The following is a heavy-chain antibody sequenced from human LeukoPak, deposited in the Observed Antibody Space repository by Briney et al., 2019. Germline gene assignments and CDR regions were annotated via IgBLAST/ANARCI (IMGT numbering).Heavy chain of an antibody. CDR2: ISSSSSYI. J-gene: IGHJ4*02. CDR1: GFTFSSYS. CDR3: ATVYSGSYYFDY. Sequence: GGSLRLSCAASGFTFSSYSMNWARQAPGKGLEWVSSISSSSSYIYYADSVKGRFTISRDNAKNSLYLQMNSLRAEDTAVYYCATVYSGSYYFDYWGQGTLVTVSS. D-gene: IGHD1-26*01. V-gene: IGHV3-21*01.